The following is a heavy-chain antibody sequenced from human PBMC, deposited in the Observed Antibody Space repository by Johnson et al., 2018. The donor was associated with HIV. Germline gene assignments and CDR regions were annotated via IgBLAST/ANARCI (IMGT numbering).Heavy chain of an antibody. D-gene: IGHD3-22*01. J-gene: IGHJ3*02. CDR2: ITWTGGSK. CDR3: ARDGVYSSPHDAFDI. CDR1: GFTFDDHG. Sequence: VQLVESGGGVVRPGGSLRLSCAASGFTFDDHGMSWVRQVPGKGLEWVSGITWTGGSKDYVDSLEGRFTISRDNTKNLLYLQMDNLRTADTAVYYCARDGVYSSPHDAFDIWGQGTMVTVSS. V-gene: IGHV3-20*04.